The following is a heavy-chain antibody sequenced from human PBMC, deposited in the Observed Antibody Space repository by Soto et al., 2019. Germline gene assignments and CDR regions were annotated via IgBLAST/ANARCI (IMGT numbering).Heavy chain of an antibody. Sequence: GGSLRLSCAASGFTFSGYAMSWVRQAPGKGLEWVSAISGSGGSTYYADSVKGRFTISRDNSKNTLYLQMNSLRAEDTAVYYCANDPRIAVADTNVDYWGQGTLVTVSS. CDR2: ISGSGGST. CDR1: GFTFSGYA. D-gene: IGHD6-19*01. CDR3: ANDPRIAVADTNVDY. V-gene: IGHV3-23*01. J-gene: IGHJ4*02.